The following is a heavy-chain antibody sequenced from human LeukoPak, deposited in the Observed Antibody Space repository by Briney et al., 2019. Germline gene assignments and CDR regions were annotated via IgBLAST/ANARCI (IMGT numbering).Heavy chain of an antibody. J-gene: IGHJ2*01. CDR3: ARAILTASGYVWYFDL. V-gene: IGHV4-31*03. CDR2: SYYSGST. D-gene: IGHD3-3*01. CDR1: GGSISSGGYW. Sequence: SETLSPTCTVSGGSISSGGYWWSWIRQHPGEGLEWIGYSYYSGSTYYNPSLRSRVTILVDTSKNQFSLKLSSLNAADTAVYYCARAILTASGYVWYFDLWGRGTLVTVSS.